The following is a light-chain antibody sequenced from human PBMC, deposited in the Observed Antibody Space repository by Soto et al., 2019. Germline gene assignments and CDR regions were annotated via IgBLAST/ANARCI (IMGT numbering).Light chain of an antibody. CDR2: KAS. CDR1: QGISTY. Sequence: DIQLTQSPSFLSASVRDRVTISCRASQGISTYLTWYQQKPGKAPKLLIYKASTLKNGVPSRFSGSGSGTEFTLTISSLQPEDLATYYCQQRSSYPVTFGGGTKVDIK. V-gene: IGKV1-9*01. CDR3: QQRSSYPVT. J-gene: IGKJ4*01.